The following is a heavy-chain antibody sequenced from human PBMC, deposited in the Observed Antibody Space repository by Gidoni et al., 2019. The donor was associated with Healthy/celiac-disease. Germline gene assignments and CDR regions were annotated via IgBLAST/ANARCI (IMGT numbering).Heavy chain of an antibody. Sequence: QLQLQESGPGLVKPSETLSLTCTFSGGSISSSSYHWGWIRQPPGKGLEWIGSIYYSGSTYSNPSLKSRVTISVDTSKNQFYLKLSSVTAADTAVYYCASTYCGGDCYFRGAIWYPLDYWGQGTLVTVSS. CDR2: IYYSGST. CDR3: ASTYCGGDCYFRGAIWYPLDY. D-gene: IGHD2-21*01. V-gene: IGHV4-39*01. J-gene: IGHJ4*02. CDR1: GGSISSSSYH.